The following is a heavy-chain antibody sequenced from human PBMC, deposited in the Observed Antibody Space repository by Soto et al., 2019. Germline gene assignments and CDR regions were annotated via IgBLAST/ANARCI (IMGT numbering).Heavy chain of an antibody. V-gene: IGHV2-5*02. CDR2: IYWDDDK. D-gene: IGHD3-3*01. Sequence: QITLNESGPTGVKPTETLTLTCTFSGFSLTTSGVGVGWVRQSPGKAPEWLAFIYWDDDKRYSTSLKSRLTITKDTSKNQVVLTIANVDPADTATYYCAHRVLRAVFGLVTTTAIYFDFWGQGTPVVVSS. CDR1: GFSLTTSGVG. J-gene: IGHJ4*02. CDR3: AHRVLRAVFGLVTTTAIYFDF.